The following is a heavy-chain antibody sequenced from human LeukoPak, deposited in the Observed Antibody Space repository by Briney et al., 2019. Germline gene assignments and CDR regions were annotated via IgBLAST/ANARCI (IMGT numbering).Heavy chain of an antibody. CDR2: INRDGRST. J-gene: IGHJ4*02. D-gene: IGHD5-12*01. CDR1: GFTFSSDW. V-gene: IGHV3-74*01. CDR3: AKDRYSPPYYFDY. Sequence: GGSLRLSCAASGFTFSSDWMHWVRQAPGKGLVWVSRINRDGRSTTYADSVKGRFTISRDNAKNTLYLQMNSLRAEDTAVYYCAKDRYSPPYYFDYGGQGTLVTVSS.